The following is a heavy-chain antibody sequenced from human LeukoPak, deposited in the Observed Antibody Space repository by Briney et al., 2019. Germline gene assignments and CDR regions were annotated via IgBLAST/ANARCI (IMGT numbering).Heavy chain of an antibody. Sequence: ASVKVSCKASGYTFTSYDINWVRQATGQGLEWMGWMNPNCGNTGYAQKFQGRVTMTRNTSISTAYMELSSLRSEDTAVYYCAVGVYGDYENWFDPWGQGTLVTVSS. CDR2: MNPNCGNT. V-gene: IGHV1-8*01. CDR3: AVGVYGDYENWFDP. CDR1: GYTFTSYD. D-gene: IGHD4-17*01. J-gene: IGHJ5*02.